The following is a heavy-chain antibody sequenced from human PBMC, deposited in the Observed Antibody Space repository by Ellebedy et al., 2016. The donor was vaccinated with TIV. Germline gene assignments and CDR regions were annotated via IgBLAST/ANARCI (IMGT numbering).Heavy chain of an antibody. Sequence: MPSETLSLTCAVSGGSFNTYDWSWVRQLPGKGLEWIGALNFGGTTNYNTSLKNRVSMSVDKSKNQFSLNLSSVTAADTAIYYCARDRDVTSRGILDYWGQGILVTVSS. CDR3: ARDRDVTSRGILDY. J-gene: IGHJ4*02. CDR1: GGSFNTYD. V-gene: IGHV4-34*10. D-gene: IGHD5-24*01. CDR2: LNFGGTT.